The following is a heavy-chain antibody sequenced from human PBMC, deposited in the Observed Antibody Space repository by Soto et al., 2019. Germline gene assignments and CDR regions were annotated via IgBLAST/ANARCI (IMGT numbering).Heavy chain of an antibody. CDR1: TSYG. Sequence: TSYGISWVRQAPGQGLEWMGWISAYNGNTNYAQKLQGRVTMTTDTSTSTAYMELRSLRSDDTAVYYCARDPSSGWYSGGYFDYWGQGTLVTVSS. CDR3: ARDPSSGWYSGGYFDY. V-gene: IGHV1-18*01. J-gene: IGHJ4*02. D-gene: IGHD6-19*01. CDR2: ISAYNGNT.